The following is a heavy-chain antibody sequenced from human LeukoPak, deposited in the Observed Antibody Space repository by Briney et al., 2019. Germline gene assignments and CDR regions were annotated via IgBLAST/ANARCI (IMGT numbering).Heavy chain of an antibody. V-gene: IGHV3-7*01. CDR3: ARVEDPIAVAGNDY. J-gene: IGHJ4*02. D-gene: IGHD6-19*01. Sequence: GGSLRLSCAASGFALRTYWMSWVRQAPGKGLEWVANIKEDGSEKYYVDSVKGRFTISRDNAKNSLYLQMNSLRAEDTAVYYCARVEDPIAVAGNDYWGQGTLVTVSS. CDR1: GFALRTYW. CDR2: IKEDGSEK.